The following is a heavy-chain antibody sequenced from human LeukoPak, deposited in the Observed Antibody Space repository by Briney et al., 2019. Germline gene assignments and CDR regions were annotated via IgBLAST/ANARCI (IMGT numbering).Heavy chain of an antibody. CDR3: ATLDYSSGWYVGWYYFDY. CDR1: GFTFSDYY. Sequence: PGGSLRLSCAASGFTFSDYYMSWIRQAPGEGREWVSYISSISSYTNYADSVKGRFTLSRDDAKDSLYLQMISLRAEDTAVYYCATLDYSSGWYVGWYYFDYWGQGTLVTVSS. V-gene: IGHV3-11*03. J-gene: IGHJ4*02. D-gene: IGHD6-19*01. CDR2: ISSISSYT.